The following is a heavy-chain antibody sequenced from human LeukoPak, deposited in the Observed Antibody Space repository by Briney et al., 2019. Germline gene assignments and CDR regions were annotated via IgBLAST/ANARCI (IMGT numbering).Heavy chain of an antibody. V-gene: IGHV4-61*01. Sequence: SETLSLTCTVSGGSISSSSYYWSWIRQPPGKGLEWIGYIYYSGSTNYNPSLKSRVTISVDTSKNQFSLKLSSVTAADTAVYYCARGGGYSSSWYTHHFDYWGQGTLVTVSS. D-gene: IGHD6-13*01. CDR2: IYYSGST. CDR3: ARGGGYSSSWYTHHFDY. J-gene: IGHJ4*02. CDR1: GGSISSSSYY.